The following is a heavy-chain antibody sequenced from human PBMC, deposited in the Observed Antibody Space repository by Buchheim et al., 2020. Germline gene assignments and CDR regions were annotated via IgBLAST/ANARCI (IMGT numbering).Heavy chain of an antibody. V-gene: IGHV3-7*01. CDR1: GFTFSTYW. Sequence: EVQVVESGGGLVQPGGSLRLSCAASGFTFSTYWMSWVRQAPGKGPEWVANIKEDGSEKYYVDSVKARFSISRDNAKNSVYLQMNSLRAEDTAMYYCARGRGYIYSNEDNWPDPWGQGTL. CDR2: IKEDGSEK. CDR3: ARGRGYIYSNEDNWPDP. J-gene: IGHJ5*02. D-gene: IGHD1-1*01.